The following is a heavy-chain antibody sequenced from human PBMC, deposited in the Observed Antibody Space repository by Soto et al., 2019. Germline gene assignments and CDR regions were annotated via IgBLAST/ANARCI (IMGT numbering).Heavy chain of an antibody. CDR3: ARAVETGGNWFDP. J-gene: IGHJ5*02. Sequence: SETLSLTCTVSGGSIRSYDWSWIRQPPGKGLEWIGHIYYSGTTNYNPSLKSRITMSVDTSKNQFSLKLSSVTAVDTAVYYCARAVETGGNWFDPWGQGTLVTVSS. CDR1: GGSIRSYD. CDR2: IYYSGTT. D-gene: IGHD1-1*01. V-gene: IGHV4-59*01.